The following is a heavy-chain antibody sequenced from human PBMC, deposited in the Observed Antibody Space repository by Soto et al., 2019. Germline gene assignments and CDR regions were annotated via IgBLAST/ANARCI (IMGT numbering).Heavy chain of an antibody. D-gene: IGHD3-3*02. Sequence: SETLSLTCSVSGASIRGYYWHWIRQPPGKGLEWIGYVYISDYTRYSSSLKSRVTISVDTSKSQFYLRLNSVTAADTAVYYCACSEGHTGHFFYYNGMDVWGQGTTVTVSS. V-gene: IGHV4-59*03. J-gene: IGHJ6*02. CDR2: VYISDYT. CDR1: GASIRGYY. CDR3: ACSEGHTGHFFYYNGMDV.